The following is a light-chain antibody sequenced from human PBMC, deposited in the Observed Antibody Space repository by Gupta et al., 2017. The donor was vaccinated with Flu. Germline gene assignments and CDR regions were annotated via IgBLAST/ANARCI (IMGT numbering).Light chain of an antibody. Sequence: QSVLTQSPSASGTLGQRVTISCSVGTSNIGSHSVYWYQHLPGAAPNLLVYENSQRPSGVPDRFTGSKSGTSASLASSGLRFDDEARYYCAAWDDNVSGPVFGGGTKVTVL. CDR1: TSNIGSHS. J-gene: IGLJ3*02. V-gene: IGLV1-47*01. CDR3: AAWDDNVSGPV. CDR2: ENS.